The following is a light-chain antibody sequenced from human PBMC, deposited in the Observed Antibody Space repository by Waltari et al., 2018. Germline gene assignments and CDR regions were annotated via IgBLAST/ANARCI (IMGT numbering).Light chain of an antibody. V-gene: IGKV3-15*01. J-gene: IGKJ2*01. CDR3: HQYNNGPPYT. Sequence: EVVMTHSPATLSVSPGDRAPLSCRASQNVNTNLAWYQQKPGQAPRLLIYGASTTATGIPARFSGSGSGTEFTLTISSLQSEDFAVYYCHQYNNGPPYTFGQGTKLEIK. CDR2: GAS. CDR1: QNVNTN.